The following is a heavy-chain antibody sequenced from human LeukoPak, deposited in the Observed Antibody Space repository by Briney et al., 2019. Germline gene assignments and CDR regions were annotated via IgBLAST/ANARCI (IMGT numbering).Heavy chain of an antibody. CDR1: GGSISTTSYY. D-gene: IGHD6-13*01. J-gene: IGHJ5*02. CDR2: IYYSGSA. V-gene: IGHV4-39*01. Sequence: SETLSLTCAVSGGSISTTSYYWGWIRQPPGKGLEWIGSIYYSGSAYYSPSLKSRVIVSVDTSKNQFSLKLSSVTAADTAVYYCAHRGGYSSSWYEDNWFDPWGQGTLVTVSS. CDR3: AHRGGYSSSWYEDNWFDP.